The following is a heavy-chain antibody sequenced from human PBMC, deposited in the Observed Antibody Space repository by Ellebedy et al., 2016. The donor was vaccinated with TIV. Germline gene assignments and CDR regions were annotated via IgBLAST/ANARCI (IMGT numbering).Heavy chain of an antibody. CDR3: ARGGAIPVTVRYSWFDP. J-gene: IGHJ5*02. D-gene: IGHD6-19*01. CDR1: GYTFPYYY. Sequence: ASVKVSXKASGYTFPYYYIHWVRQAPGQGLEWMGWINPKTGATTYAQKFQGWVTMTGDTSTTTVSMELSALKSDDTAVYYCARGGAIPVTVRYSWFDPWGQGTLVTVSS. CDR2: INPKTGAT. V-gene: IGHV1-2*04.